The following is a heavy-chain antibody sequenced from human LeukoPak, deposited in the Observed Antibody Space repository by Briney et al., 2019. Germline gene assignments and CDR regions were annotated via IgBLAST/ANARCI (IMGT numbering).Heavy chain of an antibody. CDR3: ARQGRALFGVVIDNSFDP. D-gene: IGHD3-3*01. CDR1: GGSISSYY. V-gene: IGHV4-4*09. Sequence: SETLSLTCTVSGGSISSYYWSWIRQPPGKGLEWIGFIYTSGSTSYNPSLKSRVTISVDTSKNPFSLKLSSVTAADTAVYYCARQGRALFGVVIDNSFDPWGQGTLVTVSS. CDR2: IYTSGST. J-gene: IGHJ5*02.